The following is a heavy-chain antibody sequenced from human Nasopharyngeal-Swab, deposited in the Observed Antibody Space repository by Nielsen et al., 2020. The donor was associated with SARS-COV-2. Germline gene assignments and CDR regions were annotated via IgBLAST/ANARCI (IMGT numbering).Heavy chain of an antibody. CDR2: IHYSGST. Sequence: SETLSLTCTVSGGSISSYYWSWIRQPPGKGLEWIGYIHYSGSTNYSPSLESRLTISVDTSKNQFSLRLSSVTAAGTAVYYCARHRYSSSWQNWFDPWGQGTLVAVSS. J-gene: IGHJ5*02. V-gene: IGHV4-59*08. D-gene: IGHD6-13*01. CDR3: ARHRYSSSWQNWFDP. CDR1: GGSISSYY.